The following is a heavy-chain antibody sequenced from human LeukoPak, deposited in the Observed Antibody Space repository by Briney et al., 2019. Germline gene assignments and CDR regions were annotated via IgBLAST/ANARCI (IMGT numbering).Heavy chain of an antibody. J-gene: IGHJ4*02. CDR3: ARDRGVDTAMVLDY. CDR2: ISYDGSNK. CDR1: GFTFSSYA. D-gene: IGHD5-18*01. V-gene: IGHV3-30*04. Sequence: GGSLRLSCAASGFTFSSYAMHWVRQAPGKGLEWVAVISYDGSNKYYADSVKGRFTISRDNSKNTLYLQMSSLRAEDTAVYYCARDRGVDTAMVLDYWGQGTLVTVSS.